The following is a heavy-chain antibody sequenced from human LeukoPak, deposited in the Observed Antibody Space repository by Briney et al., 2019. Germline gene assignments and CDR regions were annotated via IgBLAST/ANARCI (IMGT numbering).Heavy chain of an antibody. D-gene: IGHD7-27*01. V-gene: IGHV1-8*01. J-gene: IGHJ5*02. CDR1: GYTFTSYD. CDR2: MNPNSGNT. Sequence: ASVKVSCKASGYTFTSYDINWVRQATGQGLEWMGWMNPNSGNTGYAQKFQGRVTMTRDTSISTAYMELSRLRSDDTAVYYCARDFVTRRIYSWGSGSWFDPWGQGTLVTVSS. CDR3: ARDFVTRRIYSWGSGSWFDP.